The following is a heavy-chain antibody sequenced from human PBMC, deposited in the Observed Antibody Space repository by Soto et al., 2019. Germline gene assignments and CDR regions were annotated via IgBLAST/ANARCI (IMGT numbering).Heavy chain of an antibody. J-gene: IGHJ4*02. CDR3: VKDALTGDSYHPHFGY. CDR1: GFIFSSYA. D-gene: IGHD6-13*01. Sequence: GGSLRLSCSASGFIFSSYAMHWVRQTPGTGLEYVSAISSNGGITYYADSVKGRFTISRDNSKNTLYLQMSSLRAEDAALYYCVKDALTGDSYHPHFGYWGQGTLVTVSS. V-gene: IGHV3-64D*06. CDR2: ISSNGGIT.